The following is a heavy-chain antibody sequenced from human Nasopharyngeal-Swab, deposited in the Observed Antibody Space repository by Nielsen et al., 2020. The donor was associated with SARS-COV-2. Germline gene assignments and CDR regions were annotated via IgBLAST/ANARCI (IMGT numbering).Heavy chain of an antibody. CDR2: IYYSGST. V-gene: IGHV4-59*01. CDR1: GGSISSYY. Sequence: GSLRLSCTVSGGSISSYYWSWIQQPPGKGLEWIGYIYYSGSTNYNPSLKSRVTISVDTSKNQFSLKLSSVTAADTAVYYCARVADCSSTSCYTGEVDYWGQGTLVTVSS. CDR3: ARVADCSSTSCYTGEVDY. D-gene: IGHD2-2*02. J-gene: IGHJ4*02.